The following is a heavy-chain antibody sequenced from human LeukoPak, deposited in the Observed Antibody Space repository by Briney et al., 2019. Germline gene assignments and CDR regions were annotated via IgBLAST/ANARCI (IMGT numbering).Heavy chain of an antibody. J-gene: IGHJ4*02. CDR1: GFTFSSYA. CDR3: ARGSHRWATTNGNFDY. V-gene: IGHV3-30*04. Sequence: GGSLRLSCAASGFTFSSYAMSWVRQAPGKGLEWVAVISYDGSNKYYIDSVKGRFTISRDNSKNTLYLQMNSLRAEDTALYYCARGSHRWATTNGNFDYWGQGTLVTVSS. D-gene: IGHD1-1*01. CDR2: ISYDGSNK.